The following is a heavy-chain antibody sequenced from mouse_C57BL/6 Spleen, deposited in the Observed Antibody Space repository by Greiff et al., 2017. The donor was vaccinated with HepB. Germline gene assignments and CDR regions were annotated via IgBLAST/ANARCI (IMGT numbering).Heavy chain of an antibody. CDR2: IYPGDGDT. CDR3: ARGDYDYDGFVY. J-gene: IGHJ2*01. V-gene: IGHV1-82*01. CDR1: GYAFSSSW. D-gene: IGHD2-4*01. Sequence: LEESGPELVKPGASVKISCKASGYAFSSSWMNWVKQRPGKGLEWIGRIYPGDGDTNYNGKFKGKATLTADKSSSTAYMQLSSLTSEDSAVYFCARGDYDYDGFVYWGQGTTLTVSS.